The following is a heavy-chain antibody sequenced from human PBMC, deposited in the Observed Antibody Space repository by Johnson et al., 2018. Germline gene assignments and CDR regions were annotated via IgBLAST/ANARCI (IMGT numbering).Heavy chain of an antibody. D-gene: IGHD3-22*01. CDR3: ARDPYFDTGYYYYYMDV. V-gene: IGHV3-30*04. Sequence: VQLVESGGGVVQPGRSLRLPCAASGFTFSRYALHWVRQDPGKGLEWVAVISYDGRNKYYADSVKGRLTISRDNSKNTLYLQMNSLRAEDTAVYFCARDPYFDTGYYYYYMDVWGKGTTVTVSS. J-gene: IGHJ6*03. CDR2: ISYDGRNK. CDR1: GFTFSRYA.